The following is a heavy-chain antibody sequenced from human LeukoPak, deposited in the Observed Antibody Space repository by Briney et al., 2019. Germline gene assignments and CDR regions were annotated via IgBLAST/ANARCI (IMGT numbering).Heavy chain of an antibody. CDR3: ARVRDYHDSTLTAWFDP. J-gene: IGHJ5*02. D-gene: IGHD3-22*01. Sequence: SETLSLTCTVSGGSISSYYWSWIRQPPGKGLEWIGYIYYSGSTNYNPSLKSRVTISVDTSKNQFSLKLSSVTAADTAVYYCARVRDYHDSTLTAWFDPWGQGTLVTVSS. V-gene: IGHV4-59*01. CDR1: GGSISSYY. CDR2: IYYSGST.